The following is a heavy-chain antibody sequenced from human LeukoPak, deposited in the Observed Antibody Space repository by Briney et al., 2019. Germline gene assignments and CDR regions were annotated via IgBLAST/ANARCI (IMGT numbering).Heavy chain of an antibody. CDR1: GFTFCSYR. CDR3: ARELWFGEFAFDM. CDR2: IRSSSSNI. J-gene: IGHJ3*02. D-gene: IGHD3-10*01. V-gene: IGHV3-48*01. Sequence: GGSLRLSCAASGFTFCSYRMNWVGQGPGKGLEWVSYIRSSSSNIYYADSVKARFTISRDNAQISLYLQMNSLSAEDTAVYYCARELWFGEFAFDMWAQKTMVSVSS.